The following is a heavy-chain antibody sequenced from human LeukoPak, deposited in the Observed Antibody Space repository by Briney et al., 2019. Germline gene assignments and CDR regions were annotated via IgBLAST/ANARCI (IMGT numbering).Heavy chain of an antibody. CDR1: GFTFSSYG. Sequence: GGSLRLSCAASGFTFSSYGMHWVRQAPGKGLVWVAVISYDGSSKYYVDSAKGRFTISRDNSKNTLYLQMNSLRAEDTAVYYCAKEDGGSYYSFDYWGQGTLVTVSS. D-gene: IGHD1-26*01. CDR3: AKEDGGSYYSFDY. V-gene: IGHV3-30*18. J-gene: IGHJ4*02. CDR2: ISYDGSSK.